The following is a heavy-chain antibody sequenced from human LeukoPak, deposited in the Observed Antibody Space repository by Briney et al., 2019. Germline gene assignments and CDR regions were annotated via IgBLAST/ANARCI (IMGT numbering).Heavy chain of an antibody. CDR2: XXXXXSKT. Sequence: GGSLRLSCAASGLTFSTYGMHWVRQAPGKGLEWVXXXXXXXSKTDSLESVKGRFTVSRDNSNNTLYLQINSVKAEDTAVYFCAKNPISGPQKHYYYGLDVWGQGTSVTVSS. J-gene: IGHJ6*02. CDR1: GLTFSTYG. V-gene: IGHV3-30*02. CDR3: AKNPISGPQKHYYYGLDV. D-gene: IGHD6-19*01.